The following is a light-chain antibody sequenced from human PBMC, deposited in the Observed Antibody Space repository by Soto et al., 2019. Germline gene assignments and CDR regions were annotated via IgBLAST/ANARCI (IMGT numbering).Light chain of an antibody. CDR3: QQYGTSPPGT. CDR2: GAS. J-gene: IGKJ1*01. V-gene: IGKV3-20*01. Sequence: IVLTQSPGTLSLSPGERATLSFSASQSVSSSYLAWYQQKPGQAPRLLIYGASSRATGIPDRFSGSGSGTDFTLTISRLEPEDFAVYYCQQYGTSPPGTFGQGTKVDIK. CDR1: QSVSSSY.